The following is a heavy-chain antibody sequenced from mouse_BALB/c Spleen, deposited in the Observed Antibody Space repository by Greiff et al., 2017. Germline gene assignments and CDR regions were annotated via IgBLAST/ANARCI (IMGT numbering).Heavy chain of an antibody. Sequence: EVKLMESGGGLVKPGGSLKLSCAASGFTFSSYTMYWVRQTPEKRLEWVATISDGGSYTYYPDSVKGRFTISRDNAKNNLYLQMSSLKSEDTAMYYCARVLWDYAMDYWGQGTSVTVSS. J-gene: IGHJ4*01. CDR3: ARVLWDYAMDY. CDR1: GFTFSSYT. V-gene: IGHV5-4*02. D-gene: IGHD1-1*02. CDR2: ISDGGSYT.